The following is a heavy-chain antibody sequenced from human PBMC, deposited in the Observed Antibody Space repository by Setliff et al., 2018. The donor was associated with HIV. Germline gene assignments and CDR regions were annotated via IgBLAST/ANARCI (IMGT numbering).Heavy chain of an antibody. Sequence: SGPTLVNPTQTLTLTCTFSGFSLSTSGVGVGWIRQPPGKALEWLAIIYWHGGGRYSPYLKSRLTITKDTSKNQVVLKIINKDPTDTGTYYCGHTGGGDLMDVWGIGTTVTVSS. J-gene: IGHJ6*03. D-gene: IGHD2-21*02. CDR3: GHTGGGDLMDV. V-gene: IGHV2-5*01. CDR1: GFSLSTSGVG. CDR2: IYWHGGG.